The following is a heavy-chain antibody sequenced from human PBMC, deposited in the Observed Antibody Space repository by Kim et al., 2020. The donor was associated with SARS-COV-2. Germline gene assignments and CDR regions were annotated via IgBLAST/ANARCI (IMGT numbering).Heavy chain of an antibody. V-gene: IGHV3-74*01. J-gene: IGHJ4*02. CDR3: ARFGSDWSLSS. Sequence: GGSLRLSCAGSGFTFSSDWMHWVRQAPGKGLEWVSRINTDGSFTTNADSVKGRFTISRDNAKNTLYLQMNRLRAEDTAVYYCARFGSDWSLSSWGQGTLGTFSS. CDR1: GFTFSSDW. D-gene: IGHD6-19*01. CDR2: INTDGSFT.